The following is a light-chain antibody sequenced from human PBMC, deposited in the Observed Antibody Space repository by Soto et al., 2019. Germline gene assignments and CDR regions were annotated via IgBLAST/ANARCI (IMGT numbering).Light chain of an antibody. CDR2: EVN. J-gene: IGLJ1*01. CDR1: RSDIGDSNF. Sequence: QSVLTQPASVSGSPGQSVTISCTGPRSDIGDSNFISWYQHSPGKAPRLLIYEVNNRPSGVSRRFSGSKAGNTASLTISGLQVDDEADYYCCSYTSSTNYVFGPGTKVTVL. V-gene: IGLV2-14*01. CDR3: CSYTSSTNYV.